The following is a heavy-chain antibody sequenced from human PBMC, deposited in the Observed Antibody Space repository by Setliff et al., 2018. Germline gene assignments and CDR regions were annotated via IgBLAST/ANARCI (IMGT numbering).Heavy chain of an antibody. CDR3: AKGGNITRETYYYYGMGV. CDR1: GYTFTNFG. J-gene: IGHJ6*02. CDR2: ISAYNGNT. V-gene: IGHV1-18*01. D-gene: IGHD1-20*01. Sequence: ASVKVSCKASGYTFTNFGITWVRQAPGQGLEWMGWISAYNGNTNYAQKFQGRVAITTDTSTSTAYMELRSLRSDDTAVYYCAKGGNITRETYYYYGMGVWGQGTTVTVS.